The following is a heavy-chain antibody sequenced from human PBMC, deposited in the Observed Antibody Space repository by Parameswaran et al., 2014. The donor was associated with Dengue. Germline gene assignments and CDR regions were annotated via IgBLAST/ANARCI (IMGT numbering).Heavy chain of an antibody. CDR2: SLTVGAP. D-gene: IGHD1-26*01. V-gene: IGHV4-59*01. Sequence: WIRQPPGRDWTGLGISLTVGAPTTTLLKSRVTISVDTSKNQLSLKVNSVTAADTAVYYCARVSTDEWELPTGRGGYYFDYWGQGTLVTVSS. CDR3: ARVSTDEWELPTGRGGYYFDY. J-gene: IGHJ4*02.